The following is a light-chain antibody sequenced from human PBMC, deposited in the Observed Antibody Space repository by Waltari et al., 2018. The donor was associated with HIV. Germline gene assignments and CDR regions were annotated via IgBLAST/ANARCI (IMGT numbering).Light chain of an antibody. J-gene: IGLJ1*01. CDR3: SSYSTITSLYV. V-gene: IGLV2-14*01. Sequence: QSALAQPASVSGSPGQSITISCAGAVVDSGPEIYVSWYQQPPGRAPRLIIYMLSRRPSGVSHRFSGSSSGMSATLTISGLQSDDEAHYYCSSYSTITSLYVFGTGTRVTVL. CDR2: MLS. CDR1: VVDSGPEIY.